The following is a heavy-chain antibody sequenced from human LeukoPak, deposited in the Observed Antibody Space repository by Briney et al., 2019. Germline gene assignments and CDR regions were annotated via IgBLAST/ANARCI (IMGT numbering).Heavy chain of an antibody. D-gene: IGHD5-12*01. V-gene: IGHV4-34*01. CDR1: GGSFSGYY. J-gene: IGHJ4*02. Sequence: PSETLSLTCAVYGGSFSGYYWSWIRQPPGKGLEWIGEINHSGSTNYNPSLKSRVTIPVDTPKNQFSLKLSSVTAADTAVYYCARGGYSGLTHWGQGTLVTVTS. CDR2: INHSGST. CDR3: ARGGYSGLTH.